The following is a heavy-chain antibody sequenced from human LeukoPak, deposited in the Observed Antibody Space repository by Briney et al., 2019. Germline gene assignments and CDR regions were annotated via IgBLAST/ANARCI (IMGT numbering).Heavy chain of an antibody. CDR1: GYTFTNYD. V-gene: IGHV1-18*01. CDR3: ARDTRITGTTWNAFDI. D-gene: IGHD1-20*01. J-gene: IGHJ3*02. CDR2: ISAYNGNT. Sequence: GASVKVSCKASGYTFTNYDITWVRQAPGQGLEWMGWISAYNGNTNYAQKFQGRVTMTTDTSTSTAYMELRSLRSDDTAVYYCARDTRITGTTWNAFDIWGQGTMVTVSS.